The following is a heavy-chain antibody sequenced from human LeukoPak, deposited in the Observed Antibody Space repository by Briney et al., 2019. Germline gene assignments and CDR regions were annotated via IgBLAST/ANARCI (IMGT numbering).Heavy chain of an antibody. D-gene: IGHD1-26*01. V-gene: IGHV1-8*01. CDR2: MNPNSGNT. CDR3: ASGIGYSGSYFFGY. Sequence: GASVKVSCKASGYTFTSYDINWVRQATGQGLEWMRWMNPNSGNTGYAQKFQGRVTMTRNTSISTAYMELSSLRSEDTAVYYCASGIGYSGSYFFGYWGQGTLVTVSS. J-gene: IGHJ4*02. CDR1: GYTFTSYD.